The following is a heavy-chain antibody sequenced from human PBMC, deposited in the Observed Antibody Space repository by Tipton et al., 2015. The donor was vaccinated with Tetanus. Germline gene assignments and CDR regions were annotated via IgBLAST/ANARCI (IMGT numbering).Heavy chain of an antibody. J-gene: IGHJ6*01. V-gene: IGHV1-69*01. D-gene: IGHD6-19*01. Sequence: QLVQSGAEVKKPVSSVQVSCKASGGTFSSYAISWVRQAPGQWLECIGGIIPIFGTANYAQKFQGRVTITAGESTSPAYMELSSLRSGDTAVYYCAGRDGIAVPLDGMDVWGQGTTVTVSS. CDR2: IIPIFGTA. CDR3: AGRDGIAVPLDGMDV. CDR1: GGTFSSYA.